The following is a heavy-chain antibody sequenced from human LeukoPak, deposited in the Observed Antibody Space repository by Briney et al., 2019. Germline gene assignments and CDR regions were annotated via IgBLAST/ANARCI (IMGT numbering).Heavy chain of an antibody. Sequence: PGGSLRLSCAASGFTFSDYYMSWIRQAPGKGLEWVSYISSSGSTIYYADSVKGRFTISRDNAKNSLYLQMNSLRAEDTAVYYCARGSVSSSGWRTPEYYFDYWGQGTLVTVSS. J-gene: IGHJ4*02. CDR1: GFTFSDYY. CDR2: ISSSGSTI. D-gene: IGHD6-19*01. V-gene: IGHV3-11*04. CDR3: ARGSVSSSGWRTPEYYFDY.